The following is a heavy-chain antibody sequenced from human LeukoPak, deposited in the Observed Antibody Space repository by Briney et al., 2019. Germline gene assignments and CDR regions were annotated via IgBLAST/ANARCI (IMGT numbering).Heavy chain of an antibody. CDR2: ISYDGSNK. Sequence: PGGSLRLSCAASGFTFSSSGVHWVRQAPGKGLEWVAVISYDGSNKYYADSVKGRFTISRDNSKNTLYLQMNSLRAEDTAVYYCAKNPIYGSGSYYPYFDYWGQGTLVTVSS. CDR1: GFTFSSSG. CDR3: AKNPIYGSGSYYPYFDY. D-gene: IGHD3-10*01. J-gene: IGHJ4*02. V-gene: IGHV3-30*18.